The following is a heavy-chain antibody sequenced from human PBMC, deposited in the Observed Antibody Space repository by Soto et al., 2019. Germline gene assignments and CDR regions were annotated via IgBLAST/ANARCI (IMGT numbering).Heavy chain of an antibody. CDR2: IVVGSGNT. V-gene: IGHV1-58*02. J-gene: IGHJ4*02. CDR3: AAPSSEELLLIDY. D-gene: IGHD1-26*01. Sequence: GASVKVSCKASGFTFTSSAMQWVRQARGQRLEWIGWIVVGSGNTNYAQKFQERVTITRDMSTSTAYMELSSLRSEDTAVYYCAAPSSEELLLIDYWGQGTLVTVSS. CDR1: GFTFTSSA.